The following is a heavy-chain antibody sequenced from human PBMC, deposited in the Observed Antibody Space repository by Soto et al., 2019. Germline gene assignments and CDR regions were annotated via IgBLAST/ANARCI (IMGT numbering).Heavy chain of an antibody. Sequence: SETLSLTCAVYGGSFRVYFWNWLRQSPGKGLEWIGEISDSGGTKYNPSLESRVALSVDTSKNQFSLKLSSVTAADTAVYFCARGRKKRHLYNCGMDVWGQGTTVTVSS. CDR2: ISDSGGT. J-gene: IGHJ6*02. CDR3: ARGRKKRHLYNCGMDV. CDR1: GGSFRVYF. V-gene: IGHV4-34*01.